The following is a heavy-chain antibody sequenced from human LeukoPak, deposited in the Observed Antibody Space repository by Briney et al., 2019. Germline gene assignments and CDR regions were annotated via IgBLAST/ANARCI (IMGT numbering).Heavy chain of an antibody. CDR2: IEEDGTEK. CDR1: EFTFSDFW. CDR3: VRESRPGGAMGLYHNLDY. D-gene: IGHD1-1*01. J-gene: IGHJ4*02. V-gene: IGHV3-7*01. Sequence: EGSLRLSCAGSEFTFSDFWMTWVRQTPGKGLEWVANIEEDGTEKNLVDSVKGRFTISRDNTKNLLFLEMNNLRGDDTAIYYCVRESRPGGAMGLYHNLDYWGQGTLVAVSS.